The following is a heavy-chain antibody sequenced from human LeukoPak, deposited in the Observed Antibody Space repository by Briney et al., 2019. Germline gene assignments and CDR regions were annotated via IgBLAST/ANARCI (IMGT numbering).Heavy chain of an antibody. V-gene: IGHV4-34*01. Sequence: SQTLSLTCAVYGGSFSGYYWSWIRQPPGKGLEWIGEINHSGSTNYNPSLKSRVTISVDTSKNQFSLKLSSVTAADTAVYYCARHRLYYDILTGTYYYYYYMDVWGKGTTVTISS. CDR1: GGSFSGYY. CDR2: INHSGST. D-gene: IGHD3-9*01. J-gene: IGHJ6*03. CDR3: ARHRLYYDILTGTYYYYYYMDV.